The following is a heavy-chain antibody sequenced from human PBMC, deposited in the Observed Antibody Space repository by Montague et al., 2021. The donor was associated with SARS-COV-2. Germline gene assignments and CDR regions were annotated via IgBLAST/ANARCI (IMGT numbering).Heavy chain of an antibody. CDR1: GGSITSNY. V-gene: IGHV4-59*01. D-gene: IGHD3-10*01. CDR2: INYNDSG. Sequence: SETLSLTCTVSGGSITSNYCCWIRQPQRKGLEHIWYINYNDSGNSNYNLKSQVTMSVDTYKTQYSLNLRSVTVADAAVYDYARGEGNYCGSGTYPYYWGQGTLVTVSS. J-gene: IGHJ4*02. CDR3: ARGEGNYCGSGTYPYY.